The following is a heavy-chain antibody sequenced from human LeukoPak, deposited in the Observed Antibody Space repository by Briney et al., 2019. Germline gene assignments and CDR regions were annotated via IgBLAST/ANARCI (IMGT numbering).Heavy chain of an antibody. D-gene: IGHD5-24*01. CDR1: GGSFSGYY. V-gene: IGHV4-34*01. CDR3: ARGGGGYNYRN. J-gene: IGHJ4*02. CDR2: INHSGST. Sequence: SETLSLTCAVSGGSFSGYYWSWIRQPPGKGLEWIGEINHSGSTNYNPSLKSRVTISVDTSKNQFSLKLSSVTAADTAVYYCARGGGGYNYRNWGQGTLVTVSS.